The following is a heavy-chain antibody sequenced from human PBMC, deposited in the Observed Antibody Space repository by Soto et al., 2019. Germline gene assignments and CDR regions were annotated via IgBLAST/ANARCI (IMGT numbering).Heavy chain of an antibody. CDR1: GFTFSDYY. D-gene: IGHD6-19*01. V-gene: IGHV3-11*05. J-gene: IGHJ4*02. CDR2: ISSSSSYT. Sequence: SLRLSCAASGFTFSDYYMSWIRQAPGKGLEWVSYISSSSSYTNYADSVKGRFTISRDNAKNSLYLQMNSLRAEDTAVFYCAKERSSGWSLDYWGQGTLVTVSS. CDR3: AKERSSGWSLDY.